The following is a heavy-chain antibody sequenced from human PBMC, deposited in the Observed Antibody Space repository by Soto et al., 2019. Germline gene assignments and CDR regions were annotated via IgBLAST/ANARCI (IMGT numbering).Heavy chain of an antibody. CDR3: AREYTWSSHDAFDT. J-gene: IGHJ3*02. V-gene: IGHV3-48*02. CDR1: GFTFSNYG. Sequence: PGGSLRLSCAASGFTFSNYGMNWVRQAPGKGLEWISYISSGSDTIYYADSVKGRFTISRDSAKNSLYLQMSGLRDEDTAVYYCAREYTWSSHDAFDTWGQGTMVTVSS. CDR2: ISSGSDTI. D-gene: IGHD1-20*01.